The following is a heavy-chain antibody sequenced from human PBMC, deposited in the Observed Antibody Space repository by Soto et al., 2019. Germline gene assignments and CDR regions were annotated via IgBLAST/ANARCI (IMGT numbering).Heavy chain of an antibody. Sequence: ASVKVSCKASGYTFTSYAMHWVRQAPGQRLEWMGWMNPNSGNTGYAQKFQGRVTMTRNTSISTAYMELSSLRSEDTAVYYCAGQYYDILTGYYRFDYWGQGTLVTVSS. CDR1: GYTFTSYA. V-gene: IGHV1-8*02. D-gene: IGHD3-9*01. J-gene: IGHJ4*02. CDR2: MNPNSGNT. CDR3: AGQYYDILTGYYRFDY.